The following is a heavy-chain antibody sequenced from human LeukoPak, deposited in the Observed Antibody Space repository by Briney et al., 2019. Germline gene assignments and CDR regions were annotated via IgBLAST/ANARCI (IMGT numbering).Heavy chain of an antibody. J-gene: IGHJ4*02. V-gene: IGHV4-4*07. CDR2: IDTSGST. Sequence: SETLSLTCTLSGGSISIYRWSWIRQPAGKGLEWMGRIDTSGSTNYNPSLKSRVTKSVDTSKNQFSLKLSSVTAADTAVYYCARDFRAGYYGSGSYSPSDYWGQGTLVTVSS. CDR1: GGSISIYR. CDR3: ARDFRAGYYGSGSYSPSDY. D-gene: IGHD3-10*01.